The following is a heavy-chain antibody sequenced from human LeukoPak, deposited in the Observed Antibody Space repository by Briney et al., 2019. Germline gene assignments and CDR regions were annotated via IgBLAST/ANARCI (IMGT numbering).Heavy chain of an antibody. Sequence: PGGSLRLSCAASGFTSSSYGMHWVRQAPGKGLEWVSSISSSSSYIYYADSVKGRFTISRDNAKNSLYLQMNSLRAEDTAVYYCARDLLARVYYYGMDVWGQGTTVTVSS. D-gene: IGHD3-3*02. CDR3: ARDLLARVYYYGMDV. CDR2: ISSSSSYI. J-gene: IGHJ6*02. V-gene: IGHV3-21*01. CDR1: GFTSSSYG.